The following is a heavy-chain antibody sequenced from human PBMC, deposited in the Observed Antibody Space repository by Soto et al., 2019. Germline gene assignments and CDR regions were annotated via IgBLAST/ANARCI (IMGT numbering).Heavy chain of an antibody. D-gene: IGHD3-3*01. J-gene: IGHJ3*02. V-gene: IGHV3-30-3*01. Sequence: QVQLVESGGGVVQPGRSLRLSCAASGFTFSSYAMHWVRQAPGKGLEWVAVISYDGSNKYYADSVKGRFTISRDNSKNTLYLQMNSLRAEDTAVYYCARDLLQYDFWSGPDAFDICGQGTMVTVSS. CDR3: ARDLLQYDFWSGPDAFDI. CDR2: ISYDGSNK. CDR1: GFTFSSYA.